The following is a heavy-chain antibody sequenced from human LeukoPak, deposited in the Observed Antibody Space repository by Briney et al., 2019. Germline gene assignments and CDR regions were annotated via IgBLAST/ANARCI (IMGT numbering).Heavy chain of an antibody. V-gene: IGHV3-7*03. D-gene: IGHD3-10*01. CDR2: IKEDGSEK. CDR3: ARSIMGGGAFDY. CDR1: GFTFSSYW. Sequence: PGGSLRVSCAASGFTFSSYWLNWDRQTPGKGLEWVANIKEDGSEKYHVDSVKGRFTISRDNAKSSLYLQMNSLRAEDTALYYCARSIMGGGAFDYWGQGTQVTVSS. J-gene: IGHJ4*02.